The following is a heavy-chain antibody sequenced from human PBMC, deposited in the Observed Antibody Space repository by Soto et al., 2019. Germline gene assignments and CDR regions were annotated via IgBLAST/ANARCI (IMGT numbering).Heavy chain of an antibody. CDR2: IYHSGST. V-gene: IGHV4-4*02. Sequence: SETLSLTCAVSSGSISSSNWWSWVRQPPGKGLEWIGEIYHSGSTNYNPSLKSRVTISVDKSKNQFSLKLSSVTAADTAVYYCATKDYYYYMDVWGKGTTVTVSS. J-gene: IGHJ6*03. CDR1: SGSISSSNW. CDR3: ATKDYYYYMDV.